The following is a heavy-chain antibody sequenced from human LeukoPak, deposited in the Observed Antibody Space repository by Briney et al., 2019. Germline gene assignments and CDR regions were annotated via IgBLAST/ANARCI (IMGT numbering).Heavy chain of an antibody. V-gene: IGHV3-11*01. CDR2: ISSSGSTI. Sequence: GGSLRLSCAASGFTFRDYYMSWIRQAPGKGLVWVSYISSSGSTIYYADSVKGRFTISRDNAKNSLYLQMNSLRAEDTAVYYCARDSRSYYDFWSGLNWFDPWGQGTLVTVSS. CDR1: GFTFRDYY. D-gene: IGHD3-3*01. CDR3: ARDSRSYYDFWSGLNWFDP. J-gene: IGHJ5*02.